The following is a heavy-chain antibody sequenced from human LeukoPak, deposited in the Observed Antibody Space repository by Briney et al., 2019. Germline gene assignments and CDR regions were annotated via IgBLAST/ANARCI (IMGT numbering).Heavy chain of an antibody. Sequence: PGGSLRLSCAASGFAFSDSGIHWVRQASGKGPEWVGRIRSKANNYATAYAASVKGRFTISRDDSKNTAYLQMNSLRTEDTAVYYCTTGTGEYYFDYWGQGTLVTVS. CDR3: TTGTGEYYFDY. J-gene: IGHJ4*02. V-gene: IGHV3-73*01. CDR1: GFAFSDSG. D-gene: IGHD3-10*01. CDR2: IRSKANNYAT.